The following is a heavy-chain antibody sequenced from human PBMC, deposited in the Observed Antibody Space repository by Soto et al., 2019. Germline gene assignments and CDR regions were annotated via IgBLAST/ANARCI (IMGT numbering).Heavy chain of an antibody. CDR1: GFTFSSYW. Sequence: EVQLVESGGGLVQPGGSLRLSCAASGFTFSSYWMRWVRQAPGKGLVWVSRINTDESSTTYADSVKGRFTISRDNAKNTLYLQMNSLRAEDTAVYYCARRGPVTGLAYWGQGTLVTVSS. J-gene: IGHJ4*02. V-gene: IGHV3-74*01. CDR3: ARRGPVTGLAY. D-gene: IGHD1-20*01. CDR2: INTDESST.